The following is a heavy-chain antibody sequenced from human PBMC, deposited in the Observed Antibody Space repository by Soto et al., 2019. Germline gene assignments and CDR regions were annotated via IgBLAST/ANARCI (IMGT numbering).Heavy chain of an antibody. J-gene: IGHJ6*02. CDR1: GFTFSSYA. Sequence: GGSLRLSCAASGFTFSSYAMHWVRQAPGKGLEWVAVISYDGSNKYYADSVRGRFTISRDNSKNTLYLQMNSLRAEDTAVYYCARDRSSGQYYYYGMDVWGQGTTVTVSS. CDR2: ISYDGSNK. CDR3: ARDRSSGQYYYYGMDV. V-gene: IGHV3-30*04. D-gene: IGHD3-22*01.